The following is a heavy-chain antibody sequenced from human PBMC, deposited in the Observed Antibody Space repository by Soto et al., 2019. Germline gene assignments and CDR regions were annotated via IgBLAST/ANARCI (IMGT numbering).Heavy chain of an antibody. Sequence: TSETLSLTCTVSGGSISSYYWSWIRQPPGKGLEWIGYIYYSGSTYYNPSLKSRITISVDTSKNQFSLKLSSVTAADTAVYYCAATAAVTTPYYYYGMDVWGQGTTVTVSS. D-gene: IGHD4-17*01. CDR1: GGSISSYY. J-gene: IGHJ6*02. CDR3: AATAAVTTPYYYYGMDV. V-gene: IGHV4-59*06. CDR2: IYYSGST.